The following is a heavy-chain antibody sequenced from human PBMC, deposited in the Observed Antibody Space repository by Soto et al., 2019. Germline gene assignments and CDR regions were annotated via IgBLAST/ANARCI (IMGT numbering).Heavy chain of an antibody. Sequence: SSVNVSCKASGGTFSTYTISCVRQAPGQGLEWMGRIIPILGIANYAQKFQGRVTITADKSTSTAYMELSSLRSEDTAVYYCERDVDGDYGVWAFDIWGQGTMVTVSS. CDR2: IIPILGIA. D-gene: IGHD4-17*01. CDR1: GGTFSTYT. J-gene: IGHJ3*02. CDR3: ERDVDGDYGVWAFDI. V-gene: IGHV1-69*04.